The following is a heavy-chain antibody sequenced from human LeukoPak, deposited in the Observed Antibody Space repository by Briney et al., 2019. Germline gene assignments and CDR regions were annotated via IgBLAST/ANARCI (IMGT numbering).Heavy chain of an antibody. CDR3: ARHLGYSYGPTFDY. V-gene: IGHV4-59*08. J-gene: IGHJ4*02. D-gene: IGHD5-18*01. CDR1: GGSISSYY. CDR2: IYYSGST. Sequence: PSETLSLTCTVSGGSISSYYWSWIRQPPGKGLEWIGYIYYSGSTNYNPPLKSRVTISVDTSKNQFSLKLSSVTAADTAVYYCARHLGYSYGPTFDYWGQGTLVTVSS.